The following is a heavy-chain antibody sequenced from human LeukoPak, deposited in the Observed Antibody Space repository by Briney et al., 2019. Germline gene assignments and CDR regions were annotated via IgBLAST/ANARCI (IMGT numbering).Heavy chain of an antibody. J-gene: IGHJ6*02. CDR1: GYTFTSYG. D-gene: IGHD3-10*01. V-gene: IGHV1-18*01. CDR3: ARILLWFGGQYYYYYYGMDV. CDR2: ISAYNGNT. Sequence: ASVKVSCKASGYTFTSYGISWVRQAPGQGLEWMGWISAYNGNTNYAQKLQGRVTTTTDTSTSTAYMELRSLRSDDTAVYYCARILLWFGGQYYYYYYGMDVWGQGTTVTVSS.